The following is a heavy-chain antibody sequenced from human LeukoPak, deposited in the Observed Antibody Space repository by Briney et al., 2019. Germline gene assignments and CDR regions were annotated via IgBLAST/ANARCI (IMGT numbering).Heavy chain of an antibody. CDR3: APRGDIEHSYGYGKWFDP. CDR2: INRSGST. J-gene: IGHJ5*02. Sequence: SETLSLTCAVYGASFSDYYWGWIRQPPGKGLEWIGEINRSGSTNYNASLKSRVTISVDTSKNQSSLRLSSVTAADTAVYYCAPRGDIEHSYGYGKWFDPWGQGTRVTVSS. D-gene: IGHD5-18*01. V-gene: IGHV4-34*01. CDR1: GASFSDYY.